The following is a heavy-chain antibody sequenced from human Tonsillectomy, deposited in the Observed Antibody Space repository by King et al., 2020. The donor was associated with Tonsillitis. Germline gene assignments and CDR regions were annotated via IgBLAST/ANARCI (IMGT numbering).Heavy chain of an antibody. CDR2: IDWDDDK. CDR3: ARTGPDYGDYGYYYYYLDV. V-gene: IGHV2-70*15. Sequence: QFTLKESGPALVKPTQTLTLTCTFSGFSLSTSGMCVSWIRQPPGKALEWLARIDWDDDKYYSTSLKTRLTISKDTSKNQVVLTMTNMDPVDTATYYCARTGPDYGDYGYYYYYLDVWGKGTTVTVSS. J-gene: IGHJ6*03. CDR1: GFSLSTSGMC. D-gene: IGHD4-17*01.